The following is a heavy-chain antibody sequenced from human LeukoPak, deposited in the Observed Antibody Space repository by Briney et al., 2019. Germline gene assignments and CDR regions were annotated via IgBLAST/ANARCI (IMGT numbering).Heavy chain of an antibody. CDR3: ASTSPHDSSRKHY. V-gene: IGHV1-2*02. D-gene: IGHD3-22*01. J-gene: IGHJ4*02. CDR2: INPNSGGT. Sequence: GASVKVSCKVSGYTFTGYYMHWVRQAPGQGLVWMGWINPNSGGTNYGQKFQGRVTMTRDTSISTAYMELSRLRSDDTAVYYCASTSPHDSSRKHYWGQGTLVTVSS. CDR1: GYTFTGYY.